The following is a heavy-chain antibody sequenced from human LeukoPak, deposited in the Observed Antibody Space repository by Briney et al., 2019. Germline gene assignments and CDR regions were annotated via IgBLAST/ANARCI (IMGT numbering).Heavy chain of an antibody. CDR2: FNQRGNP. D-gene: IGHD2-15*01. CDR3: ARGGIGKVVVAATRGIYYYYYGMDV. Sequence: SETLSLTCAVYGGSFSGYYWSWIRQPPGRGLEGIGEFNQRGNPNYNPSLKSRVTISVDTSKNQFSLKLSSVTAADTAVYYCARGGIGKVVVAATRGIYYYYYGMDVWGQGTTVTVSS. CDR1: GGSFSGYY. J-gene: IGHJ6*02. V-gene: IGHV4-34*01.